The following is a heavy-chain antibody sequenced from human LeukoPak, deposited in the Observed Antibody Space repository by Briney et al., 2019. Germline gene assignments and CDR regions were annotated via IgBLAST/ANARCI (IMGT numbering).Heavy chain of an antibody. CDR2: IKQDGSEK. D-gene: IGHD3-22*01. CDR3: ARLYYYDSSGRPGSSVYYYYGMDV. V-gene: IGHV3-7*01. CDR1: GFTFSSYW. Sequence: GGSLRLSCAASGFTFSSYWMSWVRQAPGKGLEWVANIKQDGSEKYYVDSVKGRFTISRDNAKNSLYLQMNSLRAEDTAVYYCARLYYYDSSGRPGSSVYYYYGMDVWGQGTTVTVSS. J-gene: IGHJ6*02.